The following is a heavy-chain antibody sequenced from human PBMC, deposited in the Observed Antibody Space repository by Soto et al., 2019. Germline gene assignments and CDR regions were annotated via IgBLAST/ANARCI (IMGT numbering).Heavy chain of an antibody. D-gene: IGHD1-1*01. CDR1: GFSFRTYG. V-gene: IGHV3-33*01. Sequence: GGSLRLSCAVSGFSFRTYGFHWVRQPPGKGLQWVAVISPKGHSDSVEGRFTISRDNSKDTLYLQMNNLRAEDTAVYYCARDDAFANENAFDLWGQGTKVTVSS. J-gene: IGHJ3*01. CDR3: ARDDAFANENAFDL. CDR2: ISPK.